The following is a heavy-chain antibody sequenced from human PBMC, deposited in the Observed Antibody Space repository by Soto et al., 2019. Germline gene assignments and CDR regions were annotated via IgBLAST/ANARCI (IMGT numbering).Heavy chain of an antibody. V-gene: IGHV3-48*02. J-gene: IGHJ4*02. CDR2: ISSSSNTI. Sequence: ESGGGLVQPGGSLRLSCAASGFTFSSYSMNWVRQAPGKGLEWISYISSSSNTIYYADSVKGRFTISRDNAKYSLFLQMNSLRDEDTAVYYCARVISMDLLLHTAPGYWGQGTLVTVSS. CDR1: GFTFSSYS. D-gene: IGHD5-18*01. CDR3: ARVISMDLLLHTAPGY.